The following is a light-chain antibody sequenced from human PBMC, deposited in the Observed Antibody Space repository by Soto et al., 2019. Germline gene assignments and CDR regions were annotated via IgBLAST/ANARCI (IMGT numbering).Light chain of an antibody. J-gene: IGKJ1*01. Sequence: AIQMTQSPSPLSASVGDRVTITCRASQGIRNDLGWYQQKPGKAPKLLIYAVSNLQSGVPSRFSGSGSGTDFTLTISSLQPEAFVTYYCLQDYNYPWTFGQGTKVEIK. CDR3: LQDYNYPWT. CDR2: AVS. V-gene: IGKV1-6*01. CDR1: QGIRND.